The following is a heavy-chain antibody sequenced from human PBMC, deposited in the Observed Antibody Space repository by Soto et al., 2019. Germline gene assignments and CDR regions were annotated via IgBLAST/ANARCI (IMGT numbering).Heavy chain of an antibody. J-gene: IGHJ6*02. V-gene: IGHV3-30-3*01. CDR3: ARVGSDTAMAYYYYYGMDV. CDR1: GFTFSSYA. D-gene: IGHD5-18*01. Sequence: GGSLRLSCAASGFTFSSYAMHWVRQAPGKGLEWVAVISYDGSNKYYADSVKGRFTISRDNSKNTLYLQMNSLRAEDTAVYYCARVGSDTAMAYYYYYGMDVWGQGTTVTVSS. CDR2: ISYDGSNK.